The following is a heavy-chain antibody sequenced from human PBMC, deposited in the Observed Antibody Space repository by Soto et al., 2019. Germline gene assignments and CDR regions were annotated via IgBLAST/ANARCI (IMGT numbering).Heavy chain of an antibody. J-gene: IGHJ6*02. Sequence: GASVKVSCKASGYTFTSYGISWVRQAPGQGLEWMGWISAYNGNTNYAQKLQGRVTMTTDTSTSTAYMELRSLRSDDTAVYYCARGSPYGGGSGSYYNYYYYYGMDVWGQGTTVTVSS. V-gene: IGHV1-18*01. CDR1: GYTFTSYG. D-gene: IGHD3-10*01. CDR3: ARGSPYGGGSGSYYNYYYYYGMDV. CDR2: ISAYNGNT.